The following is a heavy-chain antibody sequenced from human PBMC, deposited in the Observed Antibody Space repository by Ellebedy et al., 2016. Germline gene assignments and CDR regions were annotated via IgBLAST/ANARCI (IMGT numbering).Heavy chain of an antibody. CDR3: ARDGVRYSSSFWFDP. Sequence: GESLKISXAASGFTFSSYAMSWVRQAPGKGLEWVSAISGSGGSTYYADSVKGRFTISRDNSKNTLYLQMNSLRAEDTAVYYCARDGVRYSSSFWFDPWGQGTLVTVSS. CDR2: ISGSGGST. V-gene: IGHV3-23*01. CDR1: GFTFSSYA. J-gene: IGHJ5*02. D-gene: IGHD6-6*01.